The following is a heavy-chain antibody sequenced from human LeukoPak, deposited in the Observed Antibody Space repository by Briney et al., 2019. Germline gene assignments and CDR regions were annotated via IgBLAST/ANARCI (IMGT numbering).Heavy chain of an antibody. V-gene: IGHV4-39*01. CDR3: ARGDTAMVTFGY. CDR2: IYYSGST. CDR1: GGSISSSSYY. J-gene: IGHJ4*02. D-gene: IGHD5-18*01. Sequence: SETLSLTCTVSGGSISSSSYYWGWIRQPPGKGLEWIGSIYYSGSTYYNPSLKSRVTISVDTSKNQFSLKLSSVTAADTAVYYCARGDTAMVTFGYWGQGTLVTVSS.